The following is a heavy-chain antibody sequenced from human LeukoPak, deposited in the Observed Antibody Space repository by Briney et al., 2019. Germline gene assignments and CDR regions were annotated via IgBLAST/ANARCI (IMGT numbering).Heavy chain of an antibody. J-gene: IGHJ5*02. Sequence: GGSLRLSCAASGFTFSSYWMSWVRQAPGKGLEWLSYINIGGTNTHYADSVKGRFTISRDNAKKSLYLEMTNLRAEDTAVYYCATDGAGFDTWGQGVLVTVSS. V-gene: IGHV3-48*04. CDR2: INIGGTNT. CDR1: GFTFSSYW. CDR3: ATDGAGFDT.